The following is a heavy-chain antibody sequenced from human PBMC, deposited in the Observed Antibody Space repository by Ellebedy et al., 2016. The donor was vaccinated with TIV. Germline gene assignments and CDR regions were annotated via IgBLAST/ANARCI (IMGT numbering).Heavy chain of an antibody. J-gene: IGHJ4*02. V-gene: IGHV3-72*01. CDR3: ARGSGGSGYVTFDY. CDR2: IREKVNSYTT. CDR1: GFTFSDHY. Sequence: GESLKISCAASGFTFSDHYMDWVRQAPGEGLEWVGRIREKVNSYTTEYAASVKGRFTISRDDSTNSLYLQMNSLKTEDTAVYYCARGSGGSGYVTFDYWGQGTLVTVSS. D-gene: IGHD6-19*01.